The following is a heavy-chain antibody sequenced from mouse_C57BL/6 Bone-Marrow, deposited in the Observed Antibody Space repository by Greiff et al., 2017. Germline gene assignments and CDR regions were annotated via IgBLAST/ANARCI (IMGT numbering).Heavy chain of an antibody. V-gene: IGHV14-4*01. CDR1: GFNIKDDY. CDR3: TPYGNYDFDY. D-gene: IGHD2-1*01. CDR2: IDPENGDT. J-gene: IGHJ2*01. Sequence: EVQLQQSGAELVRPGASVKLSCTASGFNIKDDYMHWVKQRPEQGLEWIGWIDPENGDTEYASKFQGKATITADTSSNTAYLQLSSLTSDDTAVYYCTPYGNYDFDYWGQGTTLTVSS.